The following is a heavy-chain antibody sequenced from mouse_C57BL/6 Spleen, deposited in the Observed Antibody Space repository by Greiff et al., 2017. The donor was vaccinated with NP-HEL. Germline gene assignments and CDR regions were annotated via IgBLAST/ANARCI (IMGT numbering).Heavy chain of an antibody. CDR1: GYAFSSYW. V-gene: IGHV1-80*01. D-gene: IGHD1-1*01. J-gene: IGHJ1*03. CDR3: ASGSSYWYFDV. CDR2: IYPGDGDT. Sequence: VKLQESGAELVKPGASVKISCKASGYAFSSYWMNWVKQRPGKGLEWIGQIYPGDGDTNYNGKFKGKATLTADKSSSTAYMQLSSLTSEDSAVYFCASGSSYWYFDVWGTGTTVTVSS.